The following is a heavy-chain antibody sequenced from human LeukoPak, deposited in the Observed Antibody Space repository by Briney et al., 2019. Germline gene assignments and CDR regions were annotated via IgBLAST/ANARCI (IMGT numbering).Heavy chain of an antibody. CDR2: ISGSGGSK. D-gene: IGHD5-18*01. CDR1: GFTFSSYA. Sequence: SGGSLRLSCAASGFTFSSYAMSWVRQAPGKGLEWVSAISGSGGSKYYADSVKGRFTISRDNSKNTLYLQMNSLRAEDTAVYYCAKDPELQLWIAAFFDYWGQGTLVTVSS. CDR3: AKDPELQLWIAAFFDY. J-gene: IGHJ4*02. V-gene: IGHV3-23*01.